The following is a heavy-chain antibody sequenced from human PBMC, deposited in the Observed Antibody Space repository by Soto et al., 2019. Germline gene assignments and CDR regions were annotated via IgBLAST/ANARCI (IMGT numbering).Heavy chain of an antibody. J-gene: IGHJ4*02. D-gene: IGHD1-20*01. V-gene: IGHV4-59*01. CDR1: GGSISSYY. CDR3: ARVRYNWTDDAKYYFDY. Sequence: QVQLQESGPGLVKPSETLSLTCTVSGGSISSYYWSWIRQPPGKGLEWIGYIYYSGSTNYNPSLTSRVTRSVDPSKNQFSLKLSSVTAADTAVYYCARVRYNWTDDAKYYFDYWGQGTLVTVSS. CDR2: IYYSGST.